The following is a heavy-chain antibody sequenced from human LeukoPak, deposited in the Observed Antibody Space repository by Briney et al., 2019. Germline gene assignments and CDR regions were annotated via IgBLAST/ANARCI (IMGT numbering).Heavy chain of an antibody. D-gene: IGHD4-23*01. J-gene: IGHJ3*02. Sequence: AAVKVSCQASRYTFFEFCLAGVRPAPGRGGKWMGGIGGNDDNPQSAQAIQGRVIVTTDTTTSTAYMELRSLRHDDTAVYYCAREDGGNPWDAFDIWGQGTMVTVSS. CDR2: IGGNDDNP. CDR3: AREDGGNPWDAFDI. CDR1: RYTFFEFC. V-gene: IGHV1-18*01.